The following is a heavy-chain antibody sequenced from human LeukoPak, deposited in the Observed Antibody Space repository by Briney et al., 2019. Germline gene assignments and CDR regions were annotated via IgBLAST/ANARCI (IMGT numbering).Heavy chain of an antibody. V-gene: IGHV1-18*01. CDR2: ICTYNGNT. CDR3: ARVLRYDFWSAYYFDY. CDR1: GYTFNSYD. Sequence: GASVKVSCKASGYTFNSYDISWVRQAPGQGLEWMAWICTYNGNTNYALKVQGRATMTTDTSTSTAYMELRSLRSDDTAVYYCARVLRYDFWSAYYFDYWGQGTLVTVSS. J-gene: IGHJ4*02. D-gene: IGHD3-3*01.